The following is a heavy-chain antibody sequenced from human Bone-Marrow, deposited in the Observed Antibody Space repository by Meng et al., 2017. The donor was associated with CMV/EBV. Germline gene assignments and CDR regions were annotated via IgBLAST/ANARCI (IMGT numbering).Heavy chain of an antibody. D-gene: IGHD6-6*01. V-gene: IGHV4-31*03. CDR1: GGSISSGGYY. CDR2: IYYSGST. CDR3: AREVAGWADSSSQIDY. J-gene: IGHJ4*02. Sequence: SEPLSLSCTVSGGSISSGGYYWSWIRQHPGKGREWIGYIYYSGSTYYNPSLKSRVTISVDTSKNQFSLKLSSVTAADTAVYYCAREVAGWADSSSQIDYWGQGTLVTVSS.